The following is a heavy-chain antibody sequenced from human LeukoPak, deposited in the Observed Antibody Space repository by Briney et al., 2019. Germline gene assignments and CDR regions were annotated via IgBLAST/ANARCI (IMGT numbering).Heavy chain of an antibody. CDR1: GYTFTSYG. J-gene: IGHJ6*04. V-gene: IGHV1-18*04. CDR2: ISAYNGNT. Sequence: GASVTVSCKASGYTFTSYGISWVRQAPGQGLEWMGWISAYNGNTNYAQKLQGRVTMTTDTSTSIAYMELRSLRSDDTAVYYCARDAQYCSSTSCNRRRYGMDVWGKGTTVTVSS. CDR3: ARDAQYCSSTSCNRRRYGMDV. D-gene: IGHD2-2*01.